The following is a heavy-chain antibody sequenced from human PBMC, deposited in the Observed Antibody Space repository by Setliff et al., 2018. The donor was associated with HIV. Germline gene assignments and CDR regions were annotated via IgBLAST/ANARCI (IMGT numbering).Heavy chain of an antibody. J-gene: IGHJ6*03. Sequence: SETLSLTCTVSGGSVRNANYYWSWIRQPPGRGLEWIGYVSHSGSTNYNPSLKSRVTMSVDTSKNQFSLKLSSVTAADTAMYYCARGSDTTGWSRYYYYMDVWGKGTTVTVSS. V-gene: IGHV4-61*01. CDR2: VSHSGST. CDR3: ARGSDTTGWSRYYYYMDV. D-gene: IGHD6-19*01. CDR1: GGSVRNANYY.